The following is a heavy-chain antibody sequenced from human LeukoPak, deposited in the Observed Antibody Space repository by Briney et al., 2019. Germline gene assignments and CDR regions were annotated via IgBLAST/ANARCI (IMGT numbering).Heavy chain of an antibody. CDR3: ARLLGIYFDY. J-gene: IGHJ4*02. Sequence: PSETLSLTCAVYGGSFSGYYWSWIRQPPGKGLEWIGEINHSGSTNYNPSLKSRVTMSVDTSKNQFSLKLSSVTAADTAVYYCARLLGIYFDYWGQGTLVTVSS. CDR1: GGSFSGYY. D-gene: IGHD7-27*01. V-gene: IGHV4-34*01. CDR2: INHSGST.